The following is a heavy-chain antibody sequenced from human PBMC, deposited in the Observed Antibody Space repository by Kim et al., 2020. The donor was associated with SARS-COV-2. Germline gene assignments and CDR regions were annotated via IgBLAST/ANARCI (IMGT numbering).Heavy chain of an antibody. D-gene: IGHD3-10*01. CDR3: AREDYGSGTQPLDY. V-gene: IGHV3-48*03. Sequence: ASSVKGRFTISRDNAKNSLYLQMNSLRAEDTAVYYCAREDYGSGTQPLDYWGQGTLVTVSS. J-gene: IGHJ4*02.